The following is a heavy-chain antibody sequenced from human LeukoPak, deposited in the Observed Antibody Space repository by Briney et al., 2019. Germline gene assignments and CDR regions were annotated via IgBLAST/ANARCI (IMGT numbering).Heavy chain of an antibody. D-gene: IGHD1-26*01. CDR1: GGSISSYY. CDR2: IYYSGST. J-gene: IGHJ4*02. CDR3: ARHLPKWGWDY. V-gene: IGHV4-59*08. Sequence: SETLSLTCTVSGGSISSYYWSWIRQPPGKGLEWIGYIYYSGSTKYNPSLKSRVTKSVDTSKNQFSLKLSSVTAADTAVYYCARHLPKWGWDYWGQGTLVTVSS.